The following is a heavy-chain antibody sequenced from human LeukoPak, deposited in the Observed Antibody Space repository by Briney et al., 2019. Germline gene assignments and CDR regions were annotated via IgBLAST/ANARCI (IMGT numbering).Heavy chain of an antibody. CDR3: ASGYYYGSGSYLDSTDY. V-gene: IGHV4-39*07. D-gene: IGHD3-10*01. CDR1: GGSISSSSYY. Sequence: SETLSLTCTVSGGSISSSSYYWGWIRQPPGKGLEWIGSIYYSGSTNYNPSLKSRVTISVDTSKNQFSLKLSSVTAADTAVYYCASGYYYGSGSYLDSTDYWGQGTLVTVSS. J-gene: IGHJ4*02. CDR2: IYYSGST.